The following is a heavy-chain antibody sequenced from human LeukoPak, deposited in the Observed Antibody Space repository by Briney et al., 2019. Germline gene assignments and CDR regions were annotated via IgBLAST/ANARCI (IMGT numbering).Heavy chain of an antibody. J-gene: IGHJ5*02. Sequence: SETLSLTCTVSGGSISSYYWNWIRQPPGKGLEWIGYIYYSGSTNYNPSLKSRVTISVDTSKNQFSLKLSSVTAADTAVYYCAREETYSGSYNVWFDPWGQGTLVTVSS. V-gene: IGHV4-59*01. CDR3: AREETYSGSYNVWFDP. CDR2: IYYSGST. CDR1: GGSISSYY. D-gene: IGHD1-26*01.